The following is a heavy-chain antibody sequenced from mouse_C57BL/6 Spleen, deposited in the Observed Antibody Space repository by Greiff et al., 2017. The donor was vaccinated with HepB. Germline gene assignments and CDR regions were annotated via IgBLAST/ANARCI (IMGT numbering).Heavy chain of an antibody. CDR3: ARPRGRAMDY. CDR2: ISSGSSTI. CDR1: GFTFSDYG. D-gene: IGHD1-1*01. Sequence: EVQRVESGGGLVKPGGSLKLSCAASGFTFSDYGIHWVRQAPEKGLEWVAYISSGSSTIYYADTVKGRFTISRDNAKNPLFLQMTSLRSEDTAMYYCARPRGRAMDYWGQGTSVTVSS. V-gene: IGHV5-17*01. J-gene: IGHJ4*01.